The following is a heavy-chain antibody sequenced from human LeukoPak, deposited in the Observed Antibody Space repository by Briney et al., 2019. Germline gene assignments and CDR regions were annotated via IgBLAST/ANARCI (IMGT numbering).Heavy chain of an antibody. D-gene: IGHD6-13*01. V-gene: IGHV3-30*04. Sequence: GGPLRLSCAASGFTFSSYAMHWVRQAPGKGLEWVAVISYDGSNKYYADSVKGRFTISRDNSKNTLYLQMNSLRAEDTAVYYCAKDRPGIAAAYWGQGTLVTVSS. CDR1: GFTFSSYA. CDR2: ISYDGSNK. J-gene: IGHJ4*02. CDR3: AKDRPGIAAAY.